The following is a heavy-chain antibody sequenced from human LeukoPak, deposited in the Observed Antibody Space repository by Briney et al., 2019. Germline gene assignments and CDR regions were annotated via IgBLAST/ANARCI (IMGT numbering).Heavy chain of an antibody. CDR3: ARDGTGYSSRWYLYMDV. Sequence: GGSLRLSCAASGFTVSSNNMSWVRQAPGKGLEWVSVIYSGGSTYYADSVKGRFTISRDNSKNTLYLQMNSLRAEDTAVYYCARDGTGYSSRWYLYMDVWGKGTTVTVSS. D-gene: IGHD6-19*01. CDR1: GFTVSSNN. J-gene: IGHJ6*03. CDR2: IYSGGST. V-gene: IGHV3-53*01.